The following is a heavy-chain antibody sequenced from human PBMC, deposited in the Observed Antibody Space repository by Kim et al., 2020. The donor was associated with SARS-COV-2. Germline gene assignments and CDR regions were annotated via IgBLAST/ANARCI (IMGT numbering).Heavy chain of an antibody. D-gene: IGHD4-17*01. CDR3: ARDYGDYYYYGMDV. CDR2: ISYDGSNK. V-gene: IGHV3-30*04. Sequence: GSLRLSCAASGFTFSSYAMHWVRQAPGKGLEWVAVISYDGSNKYYADSVKGRFTISRDNSKNTLYLQMNSLRAEDTAVYYCARDYGDYYYYGMDVWGQGTTVTVSS. J-gene: IGHJ6*02. CDR1: GFTFSSYA.